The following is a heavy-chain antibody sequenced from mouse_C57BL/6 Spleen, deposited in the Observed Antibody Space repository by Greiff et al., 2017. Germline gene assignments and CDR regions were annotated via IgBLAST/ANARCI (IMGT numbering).Heavy chain of an antibody. V-gene: IGHV1-74*01. CDR2: LHPSDSDT. J-gene: IGHJ2*01. CDR3: ATPITTVVPDY. D-gene: IGHD1-1*01. CDR1: GYTFTSYW. Sequence: QVQLQQPGAELVKPGASVKVSCKASGYTFTSYWMHWVKQRPGQGLEWIGRLHPSDSDTNYNQKFKGKATLTVDKSSSTAYMQLSSLTSEDSAVDYGATPITTVVPDYWGQGTTLTVSS.